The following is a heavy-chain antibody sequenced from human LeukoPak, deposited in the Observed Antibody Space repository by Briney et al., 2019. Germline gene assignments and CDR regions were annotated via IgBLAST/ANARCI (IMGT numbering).Heavy chain of an antibody. V-gene: IGHV3-23*01. CDR3: AKGLVYYYDSSGYMDY. J-gene: IGHJ4*02. D-gene: IGHD3-22*01. CDR1: GSTFSSYA. CDR2: ISGSGGST. Sequence: PGGSLRLSCAASGSTFSSYAMSWVRQAPGKGLEWVSAISGSGGSTYYADSVKGRFTISRDNSKNTLYLQMNSLRAEDTAVYYCAKGLVYYYDSSGYMDYWGQGTLVTVSS.